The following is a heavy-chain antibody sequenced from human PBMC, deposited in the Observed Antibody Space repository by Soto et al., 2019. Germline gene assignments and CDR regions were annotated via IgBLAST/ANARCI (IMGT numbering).Heavy chain of an antibody. Sequence: QVQLQQWGAGLLKPSETLSLTCAVYGGSFSGYYWSWIRQPPGKGLEWIGEINHSGSTNYNPSLKSRVTISVDTSKNQFSLKLSSVTAADTAVYYCARAPRVNIAAAGNNWFDPWGQGTLVTVSS. D-gene: IGHD6-13*01. CDR3: ARAPRVNIAAAGNNWFDP. CDR1: GGSFSGYY. J-gene: IGHJ5*02. CDR2: INHSGST. V-gene: IGHV4-34*01.